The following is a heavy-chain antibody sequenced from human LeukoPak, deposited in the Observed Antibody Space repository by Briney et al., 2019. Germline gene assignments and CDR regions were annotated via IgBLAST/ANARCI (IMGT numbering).Heavy chain of an antibody. J-gene: IGHJ4*02. CDR1: GGSISSGSYY. CDR3: ARGIAAAGTHFDY. CDR2: IYTSGST. D-gene: IGHD6-13*01. V-gene: IGHV4-61*02. Sequence: SETLSLTCTVSGGSISSGSYYWSWIRQPAGKGLEWIGRIYTSGSTNYNPSLKSRVTISVDTSKNQFSLKLSSVTAADTAVYYCARGIAAAGTHFDYWGQGTLVTVSS.